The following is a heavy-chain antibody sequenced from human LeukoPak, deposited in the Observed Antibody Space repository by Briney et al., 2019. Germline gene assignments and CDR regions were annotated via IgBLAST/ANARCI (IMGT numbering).Heavy chain of an antibody. CDR1: GVSIFSYY. Sequence: KPSETLSLTCTVSGVSIFSYYWSWIRQPPGKGLEWMGYIYYSGSTNDNPSLKSRVTISVDTSKNQFPLRVSSVTAADTAVYYCARHLNNCGDDCYIFDYWGQGTLVTVSS. J-gene: IGHJ4*02. V-gene: IGHV4-59*08. D-gene: IGHD2-21*01. CDR2: IYYSGST. CDR3: ARHLNNCGDDCYIFDY.